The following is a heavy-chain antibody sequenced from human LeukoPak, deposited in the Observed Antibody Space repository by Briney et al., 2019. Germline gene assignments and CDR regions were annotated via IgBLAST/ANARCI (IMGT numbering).Heavy chain of an antibody. Sequence: GESLKISCKGSGYSFTSYWIGWVRQMPGKGLEWMGIIYPGDSDTRYSPSFQGQVTISADKSISTAYLQWSSLKASDTAMYYCARRHYYGSGSYFRGSGFDYWGQGTLVTVSS. D-gene: IGHD3-10*01. CDR1: GYSFTSYW. CDR2: IYPGDSDT. CDR3: ARRHYYGSGSYFRGSGFDY. J-gene: IGHJ4*02. V-gene: IGHV5-51*01.